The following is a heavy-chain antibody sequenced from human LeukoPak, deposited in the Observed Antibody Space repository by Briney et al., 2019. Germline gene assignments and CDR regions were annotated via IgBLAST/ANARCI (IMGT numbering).Heavy chain of an antibody. Sequence: GGSLRLSCGASGFIFSGYGMGWVRQAPGKGLEWVSTISNSGYHTYYPDSVRGRFTISRDNSANTLYLQMNSLRAEDTALYYCAKHRGSSFIYSVDSWGQGGLVAVS. CDR2: ISNSGYHT. CDR3: AKHRGSSFIYSVDS. CDR1: GFIFSGYG. V-gene: IGHV3-23*01. J-gene: IGHJ4*02. D-gene: IGHD6-6*01.